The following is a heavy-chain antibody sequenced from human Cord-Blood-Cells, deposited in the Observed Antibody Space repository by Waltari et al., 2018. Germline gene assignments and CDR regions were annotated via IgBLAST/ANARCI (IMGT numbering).Heavy chain of an antibody. CDR2: IYYRGGP. V-gene: IGHV4-30-4*01. CDR1: GGSISSGDYY. CDR3: ARERLHGMIRYYYGMDV. J-gene: IGHJ6*02. Sequence: QVQLQESGPGLVKPSQTLSLTCTVSGGSISSGDYYWSWIRQPPGKGLEWIGYIYYRGGPYSNPSLKSRVTISVDTSKNQFSLKLSSVTAADTAVYYWARERLHGMIRYYYGMDVWGQGTTVTVSS. D-gene: IGHD3-16*01.